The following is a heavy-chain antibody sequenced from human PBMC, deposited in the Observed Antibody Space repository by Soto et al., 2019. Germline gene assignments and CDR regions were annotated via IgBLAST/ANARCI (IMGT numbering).Heavy chain of an antibody. CDR2: IKQDGSEK. CDR3: ARDSVGYCSSTSCPEGKYYYYYMDV. V-gene: IGHV3-7*01. CDR1: GFTFSSYW. J-gene: IGHJ6*03. Sequence: GGSLRLSCAASGFTFSSYWMSWVRQAPGKGLEWVANIKQDGSEKYYVDSVKGRFTISRDNAKNSLYLQMNSLRAEDTAVYYCARDSVGYCSSTSCPEGKYYYYYMDVWGKGTTVTVSS. D-gene: IGHD2-2*01.